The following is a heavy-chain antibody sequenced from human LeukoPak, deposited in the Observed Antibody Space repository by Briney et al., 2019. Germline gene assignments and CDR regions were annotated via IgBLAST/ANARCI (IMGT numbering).Heavy chain of an antibody. V-gene: IGHV6-1*01. D-gene: IGHD6-13*01. J-gene: IGHJ4*02. CDR2: TYYRSEWYK. CDR3: ARDLGGSNWLYVDY. CDR1: GDSVSSNSAA. Sequence: SQTLSLTCAISGDSVSSNSAAWNWIRQSPLRGLEWLGRTYYRSEWYKDYAVSVKSRITINPDTSKNQFSLQLSSVTPEDTAVYYCARDLGGSNWLYVDYWGQGTLVTVSS.